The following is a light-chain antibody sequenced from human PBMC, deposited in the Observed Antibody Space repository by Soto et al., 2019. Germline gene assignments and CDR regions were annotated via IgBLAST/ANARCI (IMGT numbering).Light chain of an antibody. CDR2: GAS. CDR3: QQYNNWPPVT. Sequence: EIVMTQSPATLSVSPGERATLSCRASQSVSSNLAWYQQKPGQAPKLLIYGASTRATGVPARFSGSGSGTEFTLTISSLRSEDFAVYYCQQYNNWPPVTFGQGTRLEIK. J-gene: IGKJ5*01. CDR1: QSVSSN. V-gene: IGKV3-15*01.